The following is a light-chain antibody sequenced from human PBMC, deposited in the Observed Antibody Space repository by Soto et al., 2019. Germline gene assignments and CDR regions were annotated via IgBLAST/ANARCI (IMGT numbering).Light chain of an antibody. V-gene: IGKV4-1*01. CDR3: QQYESTPPT. CDR1: QSVLYSSNNKNY. Sequence: DIVMTQSPDSLAVSLGERATINCKSSQSVLYSSNNKNYLAWYQQRPAQPPKLLIYWASTRESGVPARFSGSGSGTDFTLTITSLQAEDVAVYYCQQYESTPPTFGQGTKLEIK. J-gene: IGKJ2*01. CDR2: WAS.